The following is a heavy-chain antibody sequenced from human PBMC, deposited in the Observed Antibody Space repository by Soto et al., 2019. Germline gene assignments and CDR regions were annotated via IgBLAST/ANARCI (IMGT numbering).Heavy chain of an antibody. CDR2: INHSGST. CDR3: ARGRIVVVPTQTRYYYMDV. J-gene: IGHJ6*03. CDR1: GGSFSGYY. Sequence: PSETLSLTCAVYGGSFSGYYWSWIRQPPGKGLEWIGEINHSGSTNYNPSLKSRVTKSVDTSKNQFSLKLSSVTAADTAVYYCARGRIVVVPTQTRYYYMDVWGKGTTVTVSS. D-gene: IGHD2-2*01. V-gene: IGHV4-34*01.